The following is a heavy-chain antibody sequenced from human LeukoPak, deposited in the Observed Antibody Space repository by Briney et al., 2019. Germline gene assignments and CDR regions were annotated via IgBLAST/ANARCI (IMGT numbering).Heavy chain of an antibody. CDR1: GYSISSGYY. CDR2: IYHSGST. Sequence: SETLSLTCTVSGYSISSGYYWGWIRQPPGKGLEWIGSIYHSGSTYYNPSLKSRVTISVDTSKSQFSLKLSSVTAADTAVYYCARGKYDSGGYYLDYWGQGTLVTVSS. J-gene: IGHJ4*02. CDR3: ARGKYDSGGYYLDY. V-gene: IGHV4-38-2*02. D-gene: IGHD3-22*01.